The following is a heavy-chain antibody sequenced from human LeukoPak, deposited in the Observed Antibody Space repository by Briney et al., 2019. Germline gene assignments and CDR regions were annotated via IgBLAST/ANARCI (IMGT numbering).Heavy chain of an antibody. CDR2: ISSSSSYI. Sequence: GGSLRLSCAASRFTFSSYSMNWVRQAPGKGLEWVSSISSSSSYIYYADSVKGRFTISRDNAKNSLYLQMNSLRAEDTAVYYCARDWRVGASVDAFDIWGQGTMVTVSS. CDR1: RFTFSSYS. CDR3: ARDWRVGASVDAFDI. J-gene: IGHJ3*02. V-gene: IGHV3-21*01. D-gene: IGHD1-26*01.